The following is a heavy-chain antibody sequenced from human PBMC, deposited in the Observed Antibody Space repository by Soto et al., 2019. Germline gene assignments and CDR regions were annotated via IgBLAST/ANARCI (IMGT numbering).Heavy chain of an antibody. CDR3: EGITMVRGPNDY. D-gene: IGHD3-10*01. J-gene: IGHJ4*02. Sequence: QVQLVESGGGVVQPGRSLRLSCAASGFTFSSYAMHWVRQAPGKGLEWVAVISYDGNNKYYADSVKGRFTISRDNSKNTLYLQMNSLRAEDTAVYYCEGITMVRGPNDYWGQGTLVTVSS. CDR1: GFTFSSYA. CDR2: ISYDGNNK. V-gene: IGHV3-30-3*01.